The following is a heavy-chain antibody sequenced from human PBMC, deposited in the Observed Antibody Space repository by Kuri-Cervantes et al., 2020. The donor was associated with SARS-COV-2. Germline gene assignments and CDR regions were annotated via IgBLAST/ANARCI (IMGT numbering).Heavy chain of an antibody. D-gene: IGHD5-24*01. CDR1: GGSFSGFY. CDR2: LDHSGRA. Sequence: SETLSLTCAVYGGSFSGFYWSWIRQSPGKGLEWIGELDHSGRANYNPSLKSRVTISVDKSKNQFSLTLASVTAADTAVYYCAKDSRRWLQLISMALDYWGQGTLVTVSS. V-gene: IGHV4-34*01. CDR3: AKDSRRWLQLISMALDY. J-gene: IGHJ4*02.